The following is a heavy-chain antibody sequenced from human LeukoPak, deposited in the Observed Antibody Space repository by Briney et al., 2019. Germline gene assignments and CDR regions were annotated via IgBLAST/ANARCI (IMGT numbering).Heavy chain of an antibody. CDR2: ISSSSSYI. J-gene: IGHJ4*02. Sequence: PGGSLRLSCAASGFTFSSYSMNWVRQAPGKGLEWVSSISSSSSYIYYADSVKGRFTISRDNAKNSLYLQMNSLRAEDTAVYYCARAGITMIVVVNWGQGTLVTVSS. V-gene: IGHV3-21*01. D-gene: IGHD3-22*01. CDR3: ARAGITMIVVVN. CDR1: GFTFSSYS.